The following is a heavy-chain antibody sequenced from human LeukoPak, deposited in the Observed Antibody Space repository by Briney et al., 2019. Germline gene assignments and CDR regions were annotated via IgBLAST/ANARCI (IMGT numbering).Heavy chain of an antibody. D-gene: IGHD4-23*01. J-gene: IGHJ4*02. CDR1: GASISTYY. V-gene: IGHV4-59*01. CDR3: ARGEVTRLFDY. CDR2: IYYSGST. Sequence: PSETLSLTCTVSGASISTYYWSWIRQPPGKGLEWIGYIYYSGSTNYNPSLKSRVTISVDTSKNQFSLKLSSVTAADTAVYYCARGEVTRLFDYWGQGTLVTVSS.